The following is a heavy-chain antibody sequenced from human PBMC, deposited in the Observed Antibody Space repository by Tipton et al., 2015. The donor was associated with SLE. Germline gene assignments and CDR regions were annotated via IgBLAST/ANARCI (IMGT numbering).Heavy chain of an antibody. J-gene: IGHJ4*02. V-gene: IGHV5-51*01. CDR3: ARHATEVTGGDY. D-gene: IGHD2-8*02. Sequence: QSGAEVKKSGESLKISCKGSGYNFPNFWIGWVRQMPGKGLEWMGITYPADSKTRYSPSFQGHVTISVDKSINTAYLQWSSLQASDTAMYYCARHATEVTGGDYWGQGTLVTVSS. CDR1: GYNFPNFW. CDR2: TYPADSKT.